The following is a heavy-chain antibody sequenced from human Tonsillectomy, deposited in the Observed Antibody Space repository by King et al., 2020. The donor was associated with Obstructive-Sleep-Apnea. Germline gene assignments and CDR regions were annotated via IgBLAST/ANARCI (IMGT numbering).Heavy chain of an antibody. CDR3: AHRQVAHDGGSRWYQEHDY. D-gene: IGHD6-13*01. CDR2: LYWDDDK. Sequence: TLKESGPTLVKPTQTLTLTCTFSGFSLSTSGVGVGWIRQPPGKALEWLALLYWDDDKRYIPPLNSRLNVTKDTYKNQVVLTRTNMDPVDTATYYCAHRQVAHDGGSRWYQEHDYWGQGTLVTVSS. J-gene: IGHJ4*02. V-gene: IGHV2-5*02. CDR1: GFSLSTSGVG.